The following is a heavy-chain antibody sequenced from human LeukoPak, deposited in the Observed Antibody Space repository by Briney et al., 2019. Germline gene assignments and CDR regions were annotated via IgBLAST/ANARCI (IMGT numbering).Heavy chain of an antibody. CDR3: ARVLGYSTGWYYFDH. CDR1: GFTFSDYY. Sequence: GGSLRLSCAASGFTFSDYYMSWIRQAPGKGLECMSYISADGTTIYYADSVKGRFTISRDNAKNSLYLQMNSLRVEDTAVYYCARVLGYSTGWYYFDHWGQGTLVTVSS. CDR2: ISADGTTI. J-gene: IGHJ4*02. D-gene: IGHD6-19*01. V-gene: IGHV3-11*01.